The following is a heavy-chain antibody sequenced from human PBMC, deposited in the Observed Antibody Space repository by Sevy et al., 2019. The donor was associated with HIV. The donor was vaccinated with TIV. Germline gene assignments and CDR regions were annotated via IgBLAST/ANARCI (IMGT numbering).Heavy chain of an antibody. Sequence: SQTLSLTCAISGDSVSSNSAAWTWIRQSPSRGLEWLGRTYYRSKWYSDYADSVKRRLTITPDTSKNQISLQLQSVTPEDTAMYYCVRYRSGYYWCFDLWGRGTLVTVSS. CDR1: GDSVSSNSAA. V-gene: IGHV6-1*01. D-gene: IGHD6-19*01. CDR3: VRYRSGYYWCFDL. CDR2: TYYRSKWYS. J-gene: IGHJ2*01.